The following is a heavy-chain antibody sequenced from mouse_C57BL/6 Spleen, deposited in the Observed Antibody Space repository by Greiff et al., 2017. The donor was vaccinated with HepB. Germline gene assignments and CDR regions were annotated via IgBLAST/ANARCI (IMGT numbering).Heavy chain of an antibody. J-gene: IGHJ1*03. CDR2: IDPEDGDT. D-gene: IGHD2-5*01. CDR1: GFNIKDYY. CDR3: TNSNYDWYFDV. Sequence: EVQRVESGAELVRPGASVKLSCPASGFNIKDYYMHWVKQRPEQGLEWIGRIDPEDGDTEYAPKFPGKATMTADTSSNTAYLQLSSLTSEDTAVYYWTNSNYDWYFDVWGTGTTVTVSS. V-gene: IGHV14-1*01.